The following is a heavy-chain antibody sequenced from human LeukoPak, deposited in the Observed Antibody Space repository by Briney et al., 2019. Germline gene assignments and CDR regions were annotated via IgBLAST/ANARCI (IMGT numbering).Heavy chain of an antibody. V-gene: IGHV3-15*01. D-gene: IGHD3-22*01. CDR2: IKSKTDGGTT. Sequence: GGSLRLSCAASGFTFSNAWMSWVRQAPGKGLEWVGRIKSKTDGGTTDYAAPVKGRFTISRDDSKNTLYLQMNSMKTEDTAVYYCTTGNSNGYIEYWGQGTLVTVSS. CDR3: TTGNSNGYIEY. J-gene: IGHJ4*02. CDR1: GFTFSNAW.